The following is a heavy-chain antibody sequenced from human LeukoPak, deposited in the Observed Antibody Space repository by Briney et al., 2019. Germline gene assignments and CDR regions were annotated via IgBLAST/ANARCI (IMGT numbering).Heavy chain of an antibody. Sequence: GGSLRLSCAASGFTVSSTYMSWVRQAPGKGLEWVSFIYSGGRTYYADSVKDRFTISRDNSKNTVYLQMNSLGAEDTAVYYCARRHNSGWSLDYWGQGTLVTVSS. V-gene: IGHV3-66*01. D-gene: IGHD6-19*01. CDR3: ARRHNSGWSLDY. CDR2: IYSGGRT. J-gene: IGHJ4*02. CDR1: GFTVSSTY.